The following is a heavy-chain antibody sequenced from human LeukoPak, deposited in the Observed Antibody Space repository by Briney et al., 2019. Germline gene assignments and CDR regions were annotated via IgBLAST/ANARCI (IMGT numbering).Heavy chain of an antibody. V-gene: IGHV1-2*02. Sequence: ASVKVSCTASGYTFTGYYMHWVRQAPGQGLEWMGWINPNSGGTNYAQKFQGRVTMTRDTSISTAYMELSRLRSDDTAVYYCARELVEQQLVPDDYYYYGMDVWGQGTTVTVSS. CDR3: ARELVEQQLVPDDYYYYGMDV. J-gene: IGHJ6*02. D-gene: IGHD6-13*01. CDR2: INPNSGGT. CDR1: GYTFTGYY.